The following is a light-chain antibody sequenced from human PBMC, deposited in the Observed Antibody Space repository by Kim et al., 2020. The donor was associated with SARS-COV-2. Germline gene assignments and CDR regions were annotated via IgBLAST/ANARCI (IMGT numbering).Light chain of an antibody. CDR2: QDK. J-gene: IGLJ1*01. Sequence: RGQTASSNCSGYKLGDKYVSWYQQKPGKSPVVLIYQDKQRPSGIPELFSGSNSGNTATLTISGTQAMDEADYYCQAWDSSTHNYVFGAGTKVTVL. CDR3: QAWDSSTHNYV. V-gene: IGLV3-1*01. CDR1: KLGDKY.